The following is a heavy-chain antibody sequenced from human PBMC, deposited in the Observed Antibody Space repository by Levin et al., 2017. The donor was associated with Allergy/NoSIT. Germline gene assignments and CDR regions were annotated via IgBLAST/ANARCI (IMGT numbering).Heavy chain of an antibody. V-gene: IGHV3-30-3*01. CDR3: ARERWELPYHDAFDI. J-gene: IGHJ3*02. CDR1: GFTFSSYA. Sequence: GESLKISCAASGFTFSSYAMHWVRQAPGKGLEWVAVISYDGSNKYYADSVKGRFTISRDNSKNTLYLQMNSLRAEDTAVYYCARERWELPYHDAFDIWGQGTMVTVSS. D-gene: IGHD1-26*01. CDR2: ISYDGSNK.